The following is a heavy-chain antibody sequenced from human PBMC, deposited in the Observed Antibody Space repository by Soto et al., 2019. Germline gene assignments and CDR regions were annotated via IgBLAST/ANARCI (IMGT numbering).Heavy chain of an antibody. CDR2: IWYDGSNK. D-gene: IGHD3-3*01. Sequence: GGSLRLSCAASGFTFNNYGMHWVRQAPGKGLEWVAVIWYDGSNKNYADSVKGRFTISRDNSKNTLNLQMNSLRAEDTAVYYCARDSQQFDFWTGYRITTITWRAMDVWGQGTTVTVSS. CDR1: GFTFNNYG. CDR3: ARDSQQFDFWTGYRITTITWRAMDV. J-gene: IGHJ6*02. V-gene: IGHV3-33*01.